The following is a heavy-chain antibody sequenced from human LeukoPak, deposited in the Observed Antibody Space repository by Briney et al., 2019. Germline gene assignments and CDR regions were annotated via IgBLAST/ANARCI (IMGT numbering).Heavy chain of an antibody. CDR3: AGQGCSSTSCYNWFDP. J-gene: IGHJ5*02. V-gene: IGHV5-51*01. Sequence: GESLKISCKGSGYSFTSYWIGWVRQMPGKGLEWMGIIYPGDSDTRYSPSFQGQVTISADKSISTAYLQWSSLKASDTAMYYCAGQGCSSTSCYNWFDPWGQGTLVTVSS. CDR2: IYPGDSDT. D-gene: IGHD2-2*01. CDR1: GYSFTSYW.